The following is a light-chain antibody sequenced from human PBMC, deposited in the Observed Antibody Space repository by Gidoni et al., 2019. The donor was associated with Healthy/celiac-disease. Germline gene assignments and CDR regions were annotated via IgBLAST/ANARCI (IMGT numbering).Light chain of an antibody. CDR1: QSVSSH. CDR3: QQRSNWPPLFT. CDR2: DAS. J-gene: IGKJ3*01. Sequence: DIVLTQSPATLSLSPGERATLSCRASQSVSSHLAWYQQKPGQAPRLLIYDASNRATGIPARFSGSGSGTDFTLTISSLEPEDFAVYYCQQRSNWPPLFTFGPGTKVDIK. V-gene: IGKV3-11*01.